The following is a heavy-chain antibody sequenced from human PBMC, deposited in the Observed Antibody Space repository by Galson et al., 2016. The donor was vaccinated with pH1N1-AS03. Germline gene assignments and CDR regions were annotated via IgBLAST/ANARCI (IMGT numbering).Heavy chain of an antibody. J-gene: IGHJ4*02. CDR3: ARSHCSTRSPFDY. CDR2: ISCGGDAG. CDR1: GFNFTTDS. Sequence: SLRLSCAASGFNFTTDSMNWVRQAPGTGLEWVSSISCGGDAGYYADSLKGRITVARDNAKNSLYLQVNSLRAEDTAKYYCARSHCSTRSPFDYLGQGTLVTVSS. V-gene: IGHV3-21*01. D-gene: IGHD6-13*01.